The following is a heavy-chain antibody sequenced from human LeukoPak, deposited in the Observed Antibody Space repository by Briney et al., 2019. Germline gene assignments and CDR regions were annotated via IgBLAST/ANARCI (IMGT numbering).Heavy chain of an antibody. CDR1: GYTFTGYY. CDR2: INPNSGGT. D-gene: IGHD2-2*01. CDR3: ARGLRLVVPATTY. V-gene: IGHV1-2*02. Sequence: EASVKVSCKASGYTFTGYYMHWVRQAPGQGLEWMGWINPNSGGTNYAQKFQGRVTMTRDTSISTAYMELSRLRSDDTAVYYCARGLRLVVPATTYWGQGTLVTVSS. J-gene: IGHJ4*02.